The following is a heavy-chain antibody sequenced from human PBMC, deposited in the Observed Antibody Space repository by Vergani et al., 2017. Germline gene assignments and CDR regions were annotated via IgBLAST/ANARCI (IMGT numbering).Heavy chain of an antibody. Sequence: QVQLQQSGPGLVKPSQTLSLTCAISGDSVSSNSAAWNWIRPSPSSGLEWLGRTYYRSKWYNDYAVSVKSRITINPDTSKNQFYLQLNSVTPEDTAVYYCARETMFGGVPGDYYYYGMDGWGEGTTVTVS. CDR2: TYYRSKWYN. D-gene: IGHD3-3*01. CDR3: ARETMFGGVPGDYYYYGMDG. V-gene: IGHV6-1*01. CDR1: GDSVSSNSAA. J-gene: IGHJ6*02.